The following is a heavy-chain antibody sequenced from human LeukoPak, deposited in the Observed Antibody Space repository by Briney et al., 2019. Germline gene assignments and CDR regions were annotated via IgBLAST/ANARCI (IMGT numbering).Heavy chain of an antibody. CDR1: GFPYSSYG. J-gene: IGHJ4*02. Sequence: PGGSLRLSCAASGFPYSSYGMYWVRQTPAKGLEWVAYLRKDATYSNYADSVRGRFTISRDNSKNTQDMQMSSMRVEDTAVYYCASGGPTRGTLDYCGQGTLVTVSS. D-gene: IGHD1-26*01. CDR3: ASGGPTRGTLDY. CDR2: LRKDATYS. V-gene: IGHV3-30*02.